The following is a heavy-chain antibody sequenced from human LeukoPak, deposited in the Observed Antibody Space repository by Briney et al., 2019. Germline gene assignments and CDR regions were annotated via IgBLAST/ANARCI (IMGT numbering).Heavy chain of an antibody. V-gene: IGHV3-74*01. Sequence: GGSLRLSCAASGFTFSSYWMHWVGQAPGKGLVWVSRINSDGSSTSYADSVKGRFTISRDNAKNTLYLQMNSLRAEDTAVYYCARGSDYYDSFDYWGQGTLVTVSS. D-gene: IGHD3-22*01. CDR1: GFTFSSYW. CDR3: ARGSDYYDSFDY. CDR2: INSDGSST. J-gene: IGHJ4*02.